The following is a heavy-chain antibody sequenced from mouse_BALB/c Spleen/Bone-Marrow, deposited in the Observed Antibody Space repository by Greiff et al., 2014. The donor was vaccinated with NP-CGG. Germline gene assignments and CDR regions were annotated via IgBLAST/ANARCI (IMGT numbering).Heavy chain of an antibody. CDR2: ISSGGST. Sequence: VKLVESGGGLVKPGGSLKLSCAASGFTFSSYAMSWVRQTPEKRLEWVASISSGGSTYYPDSVKGRFTISRDNARNILYLQMSSLRSEDTAMYYCARGGGYYYAMDYWGQGTSVTVSS. CDR1: GFTFSSYA. J-gene: IGHJ4*01. V-gene: IGHV5-6-5*01. CDR3: ARGGGYYYAMDY.